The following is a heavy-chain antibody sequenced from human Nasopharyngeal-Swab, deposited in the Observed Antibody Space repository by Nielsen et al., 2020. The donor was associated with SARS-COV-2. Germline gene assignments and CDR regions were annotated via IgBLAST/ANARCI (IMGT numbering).Heavy chain of an antibody. CDR1: GFTVSNNY. Sequence: GESLKISCAVSGFTVSNNYMNWVRQAPGKELEWVSVIYNSGSTQYADSVRGRFTVSRDDSKNTLYLQMNSLRAEDTAVYYCARGDDTTDYYEPFDYWGQGTLVTVSS. CDR3: ARGDDTTDYYEPFDY. D-gene: IGHD3-22*01. J-gene: IGHJ4*02. V-gene: IGHV3-53*01. CDR2: IYNSGST.